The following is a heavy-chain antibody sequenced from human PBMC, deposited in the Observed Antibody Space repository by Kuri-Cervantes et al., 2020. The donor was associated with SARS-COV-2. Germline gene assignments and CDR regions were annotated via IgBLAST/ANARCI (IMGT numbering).Heavy chain of an antibody. CDR2: ISNSGGRT. D-gene: IGHD4-23*01. CDR3: ASGGPTVATLFAD. Sequence: GESLKISCAASGFTFSSYALSWVRQAPGKGLEWVSGISNSGGRTHYADSAKGRFTISRDNSKNTLYLEMNSLRAEDTAVYYCASGGPTVATLFADWGQGTLVTVSS. J-gene: IGHJ4*02. V-gene: IGHV3-23*01. CDR1: GFTFSSYA.